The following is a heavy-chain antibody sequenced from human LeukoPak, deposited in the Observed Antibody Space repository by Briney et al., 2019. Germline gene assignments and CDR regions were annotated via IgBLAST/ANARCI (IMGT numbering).Heavy chain of an antibody. D-gene: IGHD2-21*01. V-gene: IGHV3-30*18. CDR1: GFTFSNYG. CDR3: AKDDSQGGVDY. J-gene: IGHJ4*02. Sequence: GGSLRLSCAGSGFTFSNYGMHWVRQIPGKGLEWVAAILYDGSNKTFADSVKGRFSISRDNSRKTLYLEMNSLRAEDTALYYCAKDDSQGGVDYWGQGTLVSVSS. CDR2: ILYDGSNK.